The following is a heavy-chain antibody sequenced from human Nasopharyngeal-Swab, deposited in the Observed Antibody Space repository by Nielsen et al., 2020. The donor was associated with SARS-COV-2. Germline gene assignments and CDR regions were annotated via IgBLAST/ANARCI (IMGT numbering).Heavy chain of an antibody. Sequence: SQTLSLTCAVSGGSISSGGYSWSWIRQPPGKGLEWIGYIYHSGSTYYNPSLKSRVTISVDTSKNQVSLNLSSVTAADTAVYYCARDYRGAGYYYYGMDVWGQGTTVTVSS. D-gene: IGHD1-26*01. V-gene: IGHV4-30-2*05. CDR3: ARDYRGAGYYYYGMDV. CDR2: IYHSGST. CDR1: GGSISSGGYS. J-gene: IGHJ6*02.